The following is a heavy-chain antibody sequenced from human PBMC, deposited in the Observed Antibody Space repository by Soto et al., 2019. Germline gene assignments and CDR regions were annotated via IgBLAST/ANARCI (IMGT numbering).Heavy chain of an antibody. CDR2: INSDGSST. CDR1: GFTFSSYW. D-gene: IGHD6-19*01. J-gene: IGHJ4*02. V-gene: IGHV3-74*01. CDR3: ARVEASSGWYVAGY. Sequence: PGGSLRLSCAASGFTFSSYWMHWVRQAPGKGLVWVSRINSDGSSTSYADSVKGRFTISRDNAKNTLYLQMNSLRAEDTAVYYCARVEASSGWYVAGYWGQGTLVTVSS.